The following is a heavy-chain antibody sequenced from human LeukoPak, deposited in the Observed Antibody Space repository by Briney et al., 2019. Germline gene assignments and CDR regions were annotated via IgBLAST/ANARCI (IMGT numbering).Heavy chain of an antibody. V-gene: IGHV3-23*01. CDR2: ILGSGDST. CDR3: AHPWVLIPL. D-gene: IGHD1-1*01. Sequence: GGSLRLSCVASGFTFSNYAMSWVRQAPGKGLEWVSAILGSGDSTYYADSVKGRFTISRDNSKNTVYLQMSSLRAEDTAVYFCAHPWVLIPLWGQGTLVTVSS. CDR1: GFTFSNYA. J-gene: IGHJ4*02.